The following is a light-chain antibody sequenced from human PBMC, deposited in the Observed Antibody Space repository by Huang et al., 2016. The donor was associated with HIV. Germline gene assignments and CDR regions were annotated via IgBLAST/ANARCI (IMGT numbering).Light chain of an antibody. Sequence: EIVLTQSPGTLSLSPGERATLSRRASQSVSSSYLAWYRQRPGQAPRLIIYGTSNRATGIPDRFSGSGSGTDFTLTSSRLEPEDFAVYYCQQYGSSYTFGQGTKLEIK. J-gene: IGKJ2*01. V-gene: IGKV3-20*01. CDR3: QQYGSSYT. CDR1: QSVSSSY. CDR2: GTS.